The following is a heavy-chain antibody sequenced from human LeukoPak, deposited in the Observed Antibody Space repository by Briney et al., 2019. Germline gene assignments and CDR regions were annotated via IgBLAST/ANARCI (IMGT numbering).Heavy chain of an antibody. V-gene: IGHV3-23*01. Sequence: GGSLRLSCAASGFTFSSYAMSWVRQAPGKGLEWVSSISGSGGSTYYADSVKGRFTISRDNSKNTLYLQMNSLRAEDTAIYYCAKAVNFGNLDYWGQGTLVTVSS. CDR2: ISGSGGST. CDR1: GFTFSSYA. D-gene: IGHD1-14*01. J-gene: IGHJ4*02. CDR3: AKAVNFGNLDY.